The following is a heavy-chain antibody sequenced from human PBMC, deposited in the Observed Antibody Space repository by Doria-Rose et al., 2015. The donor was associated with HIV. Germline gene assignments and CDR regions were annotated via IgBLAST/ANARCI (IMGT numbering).Heavy chain of an antibody. V-gene: IGHV2-26*01. CDR3: ARIKSSRWYHKYYFDF. J-gene: IGHJ4*02. D-gene: IGHD6-13*01. Sequence: QESGPVLVKPTETLTLTCTVFGVSLSSPGVGVSWIRQPPGKALGWLANIFSDDERSYKTSLKSRLTISRGTSKSQVVLTMTDMDPVDTATYYCARIKSSRWYHKYYFDFWGQGTLVIVSA. CDR1: GVSLSSPGVG. CDR2: IFSDDER.